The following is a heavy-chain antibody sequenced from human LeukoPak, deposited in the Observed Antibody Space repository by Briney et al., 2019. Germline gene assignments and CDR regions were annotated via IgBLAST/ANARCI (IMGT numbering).Heavy chain of an antibody. Sequence: PPETLSLTCTVSGDSLSDNYWSWIRQPAGKGLEWIGRIYTSGSINYNPSLKSRVSMSIDTSKNQLSLNLRSLTAADTAVYYCARHVSAYNPHWYFDLWGRGTLVTVSA. CDR1: GDSLSDNY. V-gene: IGHV4-4*07. J-gene: IGHJ2*01. CDR3: ARHVSAYNPHWYFDL. CDR2: IYTSGSI. D-gene: IGHD5-24*01.